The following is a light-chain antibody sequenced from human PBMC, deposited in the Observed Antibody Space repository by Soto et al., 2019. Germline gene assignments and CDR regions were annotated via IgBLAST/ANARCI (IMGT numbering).Light chain of an antibody. CDR3: SSYTSSSTRV. Sequence: QSALTQPASVSGSPAQSITISCTGTSSDVGDYNYVSWYQQHPGKAPKLMIFDVSNRPSGVSNRFSGSKSGNTASLTISGLQAEDEADYYCSSYTSSSTRVFGTGTKVTVL. CDR2: DVS. CDR1: SSDVGDYNY. J-gene: IGLJ1*01. V-gene: IGLV2-14*01.